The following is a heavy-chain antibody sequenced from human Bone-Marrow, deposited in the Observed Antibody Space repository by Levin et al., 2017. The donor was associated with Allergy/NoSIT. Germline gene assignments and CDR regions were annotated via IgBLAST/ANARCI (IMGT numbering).Heavy chain of an antibody. V-gene: IGHV2-5*04. Sequence: ESGPTLVKHTQTLTLTCTMSGVSLTTMGVGVGWIRQPPGKALEWLAITYWDDDKRYRPSLKNRLTVTKDISKNEMVLQMTNMEPVDTGTYFCVGKPGMGHYFEFWGQGALVTVSS. CDR1: GVSLTTMGVG. CDR3: VGKPGMGHYFEF. CDR2: TYWDDDK. D-gene: IGHD1-26*01. J-gene: IGHJ4*02.